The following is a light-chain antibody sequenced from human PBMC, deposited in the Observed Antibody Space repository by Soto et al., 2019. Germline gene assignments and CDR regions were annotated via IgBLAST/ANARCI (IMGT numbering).Light chain of an antibody. CDR2: YDS. J-gene: IGLJ1*01. CDR1: NIGSKS. Sequence: SYELTQPPSVSVAPGKTARITCGGNNIGSKSVHWYQQKPGQAPVLVIYYDSDRPSGIPERFSGSKSGNTATLTISRVEAGDEADYYRQVGGSSSDLLYVFGTGTKLTVL. CDR3: QVGGSSSDLLYV. V-gene: IGLV3-21*04.